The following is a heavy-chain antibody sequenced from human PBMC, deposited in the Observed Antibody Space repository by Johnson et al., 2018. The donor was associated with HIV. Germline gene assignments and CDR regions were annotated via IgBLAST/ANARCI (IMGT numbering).Heavy chain of an antibody. CDR1: GFTFSNFG. V-gene: IGHV3-30*18. Sequence: VQVVESGGGVVQPGRSLRLSCATSGFTFSNFGMHWVRQAPGKGLEWVAVISYDGSNKYYADSVKGRFTISRDNSKNTLYLQLNSLRAEEKAVYYCAKVWYYYGSGSAFDIWGQGTMVTVSS. D-gene: IGHD3-10*01. CDR3: AKVWYYYGSGSAFDI. J-gene: IGHJ3*02. CDR2: ISYDGSNK.